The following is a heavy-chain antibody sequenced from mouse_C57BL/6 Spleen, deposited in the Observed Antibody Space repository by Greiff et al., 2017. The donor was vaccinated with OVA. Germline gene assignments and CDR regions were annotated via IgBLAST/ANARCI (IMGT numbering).Heavy chain of an antibody. J-gene: IGHJ4*01. CDR3: AITTVVAYFSYAMDY. D-gene: IGHD1-1*01. V-gene: IGHV5-17*01. CDR2: ISSGSSTI. Sequence: EVKLVESGGGLVKPGGSLKLSCAASGFTFSDYGMHWVRQAPEKGLEWVAYISSGSSTIYYADTVKGRFTISRDNAKNTLFLQMTSLRSEDTAMYYCAITTVVAYFSYAMDYGGQGTSVTVSS. CDR1: GFTFSDYG.